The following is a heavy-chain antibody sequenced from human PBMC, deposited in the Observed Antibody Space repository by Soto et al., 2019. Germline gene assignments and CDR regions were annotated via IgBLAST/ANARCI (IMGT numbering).Heavy chain of an antibody. CDR1: GFTFSSYG. CDR2: ISYDGSNK. J-gene: IGHJ6*02. Sequence: GGSLRLSCAASGFTFSSYGMHWVRQAPGNGLEWVAVISYDGSNKYYADSVKCRFTISRDNSKNTLYLQMNSLRAEDTAVYYCAKHIVVVPAAIAYYYYGMDVWGQGTTLTVSS. V-gene: IGHV3-30*18. CDR3: AKHIVVVPAAIAYYYYGMDV. D-gene: IGHD2-2*01.